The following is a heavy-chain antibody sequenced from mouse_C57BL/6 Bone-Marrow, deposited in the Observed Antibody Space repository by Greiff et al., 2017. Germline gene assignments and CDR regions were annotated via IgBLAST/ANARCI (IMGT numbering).Heavy chain of an antibody. CDR2: IYPGAGDT. Sequence: VQLQQSGAELVKPGASVKISCKASGYAFSSYWMNWVKQRPGKGLEWIGQIYPGAGDTNYNGKFKGKATLTADKSSSTAYMHLSSLTSEDSAVYFCAGYYYGSSYARDDWGQGTSGTVSS. CDR3: AGYYYGSSYARDD. J-gene: IGHJ4*01. D-gene: IGHD1-1*01. CDR1: GYAFSSYW. V-gene: IGHV1-80*01.